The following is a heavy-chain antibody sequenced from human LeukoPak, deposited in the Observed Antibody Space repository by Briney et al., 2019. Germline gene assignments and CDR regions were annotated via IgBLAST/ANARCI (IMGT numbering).Heavy chain of an antibody. J-gene: IGHJ3*02. D-gene: IGHD6-19*01. Sequence: NASETLSLTCTVSGGSISSYYWSWIRQPPGKGLEWIGYIYYSGSTNYNPSLKSRVTISVDTSKNQFSLKLSSVTAADTAVYYCARVSYSSGWYSGFAFDIWGQGTMVTVSS. CDR1: GGSISSYY. CDR3: ARVSYSSGWYSGFAFDI. CDR2: IYYSGST. V-gene: IGHV4-59*01.